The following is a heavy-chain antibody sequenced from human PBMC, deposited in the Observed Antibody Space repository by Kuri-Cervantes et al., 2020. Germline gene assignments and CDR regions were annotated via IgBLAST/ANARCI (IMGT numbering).Heavy chain of an antibody. CDR1: GYTFTSYA. V-gene: IGHV1-3*01. CDR3: ARGSGQRYFDLDL. CDR2: INAGNGNT. Sequence: ASVKVSCKASGYTFTSYAMHWVRQAPGQRLEWMGWINAGNGNTKYSQKFQGRVTITRDTSASTAYMDLSSLRSEDTAVYYCARGSGQRYFDLDLWGQGTLVTVSS. D-gene: IGHD3-9*01. J-gene: IGHJ5*02.